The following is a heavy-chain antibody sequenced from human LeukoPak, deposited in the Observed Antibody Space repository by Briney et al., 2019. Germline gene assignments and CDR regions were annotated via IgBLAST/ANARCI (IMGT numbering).Heavy chain of an antibody. CDR1: GFTVSSNY. Sequence: GGSLRLSCAASGFTVSSNYMSWVRQAPGKGLEWVSVIYSGGSTYYADSVKGRFTISRDNSKNTLYLQMNSLRAEDTAVYYCAGDSGSYAFDYYYGMDVWGQGTTVTVSS. CDR3: AGDSGSYAFDYYYGMDV. D-gene: IGHD1-26*01. V-gene: IGHV3-66*01. J-gene: IGHJ6*02. CDR2: IYSGGST.